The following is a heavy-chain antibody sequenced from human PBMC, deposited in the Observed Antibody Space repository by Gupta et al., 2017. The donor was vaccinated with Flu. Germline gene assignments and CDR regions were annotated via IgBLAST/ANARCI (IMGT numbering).Heavy chain of an antibody. CDR1: GSTFCSYA. D-gene: IGHD6-19*01. CDR2: ISGSGGST. Sequence: EVQLLESGGGLVEPGGSLRLSGPASGSTFCSYAMCWVRQAPGKGLGWFSAISGSGGSTYYADSVKGRFTISRDNSKNTLYLQMNSLRAEDTAVYYCAKVIAVAGTGSPDNWGQGTLVTVSS. V-gene: IGHV3-23*01. J-gene: IGHJ4*02. CDR3: AKVIAVAGTGSPDN.